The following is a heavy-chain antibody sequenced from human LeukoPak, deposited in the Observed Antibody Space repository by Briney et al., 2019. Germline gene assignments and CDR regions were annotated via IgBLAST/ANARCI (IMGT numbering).Heavy chain of an antibody. V-gene: IGHV3-53*01. Sequence: PGGSLRLSCAASGFTVSSNYMSWVRQAPGKGLEWVSVIYSGGSTYYADSVKGRFTIPRDNSKNTLYLQMNSLRAEDTAVYYCARDGPNAGVDYWGQGTLVTVSS. CDR2: IYSGGST. D-gene: IGHD1-1*01. CDR3: ARDGPNAGVDY. J-gene: IGHJ4*02. CDR1: GFTVSSNY.